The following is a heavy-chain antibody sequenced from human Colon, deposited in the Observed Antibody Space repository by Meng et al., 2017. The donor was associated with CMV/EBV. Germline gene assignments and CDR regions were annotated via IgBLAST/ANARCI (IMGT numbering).Heavy chain of an antibody. CDR3: ARDVGNSGYDYGS. V-gene: IGHV3-11*01. Sequence: GGSLRLSCAASGFTFSDYYMSWIRQAPGKGLEWVSYISGSGGTTDYADSVRGRFIISRDNTKNSLYLQMNSLRAEDTAVYYCARDVGNSGYDYGSWGQGTLVTVSS. CDR1: GFTFSDYY. J-gene: IGHJ5*02. D-gene: IGHD5-12*01. CDR2: ISGSGGTT.